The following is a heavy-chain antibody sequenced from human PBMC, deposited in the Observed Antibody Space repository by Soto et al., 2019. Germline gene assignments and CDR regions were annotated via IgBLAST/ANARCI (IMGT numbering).Heavy chain of an antibody. Sequence: GGSLRLSCSASGVTFSSYAMHWVRQAPGKGLEYVSSISTNGGSTHYADSVKGRFTISRDNSKNTQYLQMSSLRADDTAVYYCVKGEYYYDRSGYYPFDYWGQGT. CDR3: VKGEYYYDRSGYYPFDY. CDR2: ISTNGGST. CDR1: GVTFSSYA. D-gene: IGHD3-22*01. V-gene: IGHV3-64D*06. J-gene: IGHJ4*02.